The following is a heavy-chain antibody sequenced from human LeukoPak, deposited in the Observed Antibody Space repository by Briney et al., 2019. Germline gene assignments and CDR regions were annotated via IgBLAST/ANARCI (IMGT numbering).Heavy chain of an antibody. CDR2: IYFSGST. CDR3: AREGRYRYGYNEYHSYMDI. V-gene: IGHV4-59*12. J-gene: IGHJ6*03. Sequence: SETLSLTCTVSGGFISSDYWSWLRQPPGKGLEWIGYIYFSGSTYYNPSLKSRVTISVDTSKNQFSLKLSSVTAADTAVYYCAREGRYRYGYNEYHSYMDIWGKGTTVTVSS. CDR1: GGFISSDY. D-gene: IGHD5-24*01.